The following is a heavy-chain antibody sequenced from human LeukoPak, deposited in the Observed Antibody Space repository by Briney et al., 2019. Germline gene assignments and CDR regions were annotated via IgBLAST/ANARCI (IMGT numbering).Heavy chain of an antibody. CDR1: GFTFSSYS. J-gene: IGHJ4*02. V-gene: IGHV3-21*01. D-gene: IGHD1-26*01. CDR3: ASRIVGTPDYFDY. Sequence: GGSLRLSCAASGFTFSSYSMNWVRQAPGKGLEWVSSISSSSSYIYYADSVKGRFTISRDNAKNSLYLQMNSLRVEDTAVYYCASRIVGTPDYFDYWGQGTLVTVSS. CDR2: ISSSSSYI.